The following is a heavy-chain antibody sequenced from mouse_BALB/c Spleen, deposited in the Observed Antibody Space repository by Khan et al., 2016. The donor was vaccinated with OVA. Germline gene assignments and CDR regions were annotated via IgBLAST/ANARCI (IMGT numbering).Heavy chain of an antibody. J-gene: IGHJ3*01. CDR2: INPNTGNT. CDR3: ARGYDFFAH. CDR1: GYSFTGYY. Sequence: EVQLQQSGPDLVKTGASVKISCKASGYSFTGYYMNWVKQSHGKSLECIGRINPNTGNTNYNQKFKAKAILTVATSSSTAYMELRSLTSEDSAVYYCARGYDFFAHWGQGTLVTVSA. D-gene: IGHD2-14*01. V-gene: IGHV1-26*01.